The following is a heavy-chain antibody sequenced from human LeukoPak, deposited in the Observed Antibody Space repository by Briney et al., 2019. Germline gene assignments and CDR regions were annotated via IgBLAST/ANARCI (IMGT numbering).Heavy chain of an antibody. Sequence: ASVKVSCKASGYTFTRYHMHWVRQAPGQGLEWMGIINPSGGSISYAQKFQGRVGMTRDTSTSTVYMELNSLRSDDTAVYYCARAPEGATPWADYWGQGTLVIVSS. CDR3: ARAPEGATPWADY. J-gene: IGHJ4*02. V-gene: IGHV1-46*01. D-gene: IGHD1-26*01. CDR2: INPSGGSI. CDR1: GYTFTRYH.